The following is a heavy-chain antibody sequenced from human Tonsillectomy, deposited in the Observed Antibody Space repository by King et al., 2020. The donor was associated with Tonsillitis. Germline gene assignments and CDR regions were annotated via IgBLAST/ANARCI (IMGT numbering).Heavy chain of an antibody. D-gene: IGHD7-27*01. CDR2: ISSRNSYI. CDR3: ARRPGAALPGVNADY. CDR1: GFTFSSYT. V-gene: IGHV3-21*01. Sequence: EVQLVESGGGLVKPGGSLRLSCAASGFTFSSYTMNWVRQAPGKGLEWVSSISSRNSYIYYADSLKGRFTISRDNAKNSLYLQMNSLRAEDTAVYYCARRPGAALPGVNADYWGQGTLVTVSS. J-gene: IGHJ4*02.